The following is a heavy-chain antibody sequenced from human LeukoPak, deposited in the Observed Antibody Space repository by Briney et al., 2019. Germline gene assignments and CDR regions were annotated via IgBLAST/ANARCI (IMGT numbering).Heavy chain of an antibody. Sequence: GGSLRLSCAASGFTFSSYWMSWVRQAPGKGLEWVANIKQDGSEKYYVDSVKGRFTIPRDNAKNSLYLQMNSLRAEDTAVYYCARGYGSGSYFSSGVDYWGQGTLVTVSS. V-gene: IGHV3-7*03. CDR3: ARGYGSGSYFSSGVDY. J-gene: IGHJ4*02. CDR1: GFTFSSYW. CDR2: IKQDGSEK. D-gene: IGHD3-10*01.